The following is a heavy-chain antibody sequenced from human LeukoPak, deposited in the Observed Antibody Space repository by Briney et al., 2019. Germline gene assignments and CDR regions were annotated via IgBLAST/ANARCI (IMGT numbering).Heavy chain of an antibody. CDR3: ARFRPYYYDSSGRRYYFDY. CDR2: INHSGST. CDR1: GGSFSGYY. Sequence: SETLSLTCAVYGGSFSGYYWSWIRQPPGKGLEWIGEINHSGSTNYNPSLKSRVTISVDTSKNQFSLKLSSVTAADTAVYYCARFRPYYYDSSGRRYYFDYWGRGTLVTVSS. V-gene: IGHV4-34*01. J-gene: IGHJ4*02. D-gene: IGHD3-22*01.